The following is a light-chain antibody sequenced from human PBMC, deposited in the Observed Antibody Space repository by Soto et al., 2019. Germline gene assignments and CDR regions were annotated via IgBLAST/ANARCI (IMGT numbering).Light chain of an antibody. Sequence: QSVLTQPPSASGTPGQRVTISCSGSSSNIGSNTVNWYQQLPGTAPKLLIYSHNQRPSGVPDRFSGSKSGTSASLAISGLQSEDETDYYCAAWDDSLNGGVFGGGTKVTVL. J-gene: IGLJ3*02. CDR1: SSNIGSNT. CDR2: SHN. CDR3: AAWDDSLNGGV. V-gene: IGLV1-44*01.